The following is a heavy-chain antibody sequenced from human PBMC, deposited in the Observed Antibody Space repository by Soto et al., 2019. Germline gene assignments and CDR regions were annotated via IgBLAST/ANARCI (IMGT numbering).Heavy chain of an antibody. J-gene: IGHJ6*02. CDR1: GFTFSSYG. CDR2: IWYDGSNK. Sequence: GSLRLSCAASGFTFSSYGMHWVRQAPGKGLEWVAVIWYDGSNKYYADSVKGRFTISRDNSKNTLYLQMNSLRAEDTAVYYCARDRYSSSWYRGYNYYYYYGMDVWGQGTTVTVSS. D-gene: IGHD6-13*01. CDR3: ARDRYSSSWYRGYNYYYYYGMDV. V-gene: IGHV3-33*01.